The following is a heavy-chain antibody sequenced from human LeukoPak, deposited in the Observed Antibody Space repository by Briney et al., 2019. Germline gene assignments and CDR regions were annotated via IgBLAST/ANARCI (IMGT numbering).Heavy chain of an antibody. D-gene: IGHD1-26*01. CDR1: VFTVSSNY. CDR3: ARGLSGSYHYFDY. Sequence: GGSLRLSCAVSVFTVSSNYMSWVRQAPGKGLQCVSVIYSGGSTYYADSVKGRFTISRDNSKNTLYLQVNSLRAEDTAVYYCARGLSGSYHYFDYWGQGTLVTVSS. CDR2: IYSGGST. V-gene: IGHV3-53*01. J-gene: IGHJ4*02.